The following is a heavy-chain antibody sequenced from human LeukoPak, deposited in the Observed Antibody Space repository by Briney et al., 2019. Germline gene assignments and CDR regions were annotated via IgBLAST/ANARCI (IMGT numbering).Heavy chain of an antibody. Sequence: GGSLRLSCGVSGFGFSNYWVSWVPRARGKGLEWVPNMNEDATVKNYVDPVKGRFTTSRDNAQDSLYLQINSLRDEDTAVYYSARDRGYRNFAYWGQGTLLTVSS. D-gene: IGHD5-12*01. CDR3: ARDRGYRNFAY. V-gene: IGHV3-7*01. CDR2: MNEDATVK. CDR1: GFGFSNYW. J-gene: IGHJ4*02.